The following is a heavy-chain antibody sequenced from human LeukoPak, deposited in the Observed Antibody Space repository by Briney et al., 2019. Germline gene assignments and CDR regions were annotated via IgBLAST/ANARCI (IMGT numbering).Heavy chain of an antibody. CDR3: AKDRLRWGFVDFDY. D-gene: IGHD3-10*01. J-gene: IGHJ4*02. CDR2: ISGSGGST. V-gene: IGHV3-23*01. CDR1: GFTFSSYG. Sequence: PGGSLRLSCAASGFTFSSYGMSWVRQAPGKGLEWVSAISGSGGSTYYADSVKGRFTISRDNSKNTLYLQMNSLRAEDTAVYYCAKDRLRWGFVDFDYWGQGTLVTVSS.